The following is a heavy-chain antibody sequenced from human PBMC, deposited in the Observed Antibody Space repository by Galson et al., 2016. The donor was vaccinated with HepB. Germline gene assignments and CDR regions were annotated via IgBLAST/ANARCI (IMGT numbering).Heavy chain of an antibody. J-gene: IGHJ3*02. D-gene: IGHD3-3*01. CDR1: GFTVSSNY. CDR2: IYSDGTT. V-gene: IGHV3-53*01. Sequence: SLRLSCAASGFTVSSNYMNWVRQAPGKGLKWVSVIYSDGTTFYAGSVKGRFTISRDNSKNTLYLQMISLRVEDTAVYYCARGIDFWSGFPNYDAFDIWGQGTMVTVSS. CDR3: ARGIDFWSGFPNYDAFDI.